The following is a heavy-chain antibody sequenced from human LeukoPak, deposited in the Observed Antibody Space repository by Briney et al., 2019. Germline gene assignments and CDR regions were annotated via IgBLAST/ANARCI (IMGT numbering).Heavy chain of an antibody. D-gene: IGHD3-10*01. V-gene: IGHV3-74*01. CDR3: TTDGYMVRGAVEY. J-gene: IGHJ4*02. CDR1: GFTFSSNW. Sequence: GGSLRLSCAASGFTFSSNWMHWVRQAPGKGLVWVSRINTDGSSTSYADSVKGRFTISRDNAKNTLYLQMNSLRAEDTAVYYCTTDGYMVRGAVEYWGQGTLVTVSS. CDR2: INTDGSST.